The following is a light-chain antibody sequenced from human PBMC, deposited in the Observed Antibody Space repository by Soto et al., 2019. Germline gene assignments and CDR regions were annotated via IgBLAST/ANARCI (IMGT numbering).Light chain of an antibody. Sequence: DIQMTQSPSTLSASVGDRVTITCRASQSISSWLAWYQQKPGKAPKLLIYKASSLETGVLSRFSGSGCGTTFTLTLSSMKPDDFATYYWQHYNSYLYTFGHGTKMEIK. CDR2: KAS. CDR1: QSISSW. V-gene: IGKV1-5*03. CDR3: QHYNSYLYT. J-gene: IGKJ2*01.